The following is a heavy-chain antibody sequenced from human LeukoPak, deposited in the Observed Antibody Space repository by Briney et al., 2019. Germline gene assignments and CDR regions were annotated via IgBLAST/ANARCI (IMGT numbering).Heavy chain of an antibody. V-gene: IGHV4-31*03. D-gene: IGHD6-13*01. CDR3: ARDPGVYYFDY. CDR1: GGSISSGGYY. CDR2: IYYSGST. Sequence: SETLSLTCTVSGGSISSGGYYWSWIRQHPGNGLEWIGYIYYSGSTYYNPSLKSRVTISVDTSKNQFSLKLSSVTAADTAVYYCARDPGVYYFDYWGQGTLVTVSS. J-gene: IGHJ4*02.